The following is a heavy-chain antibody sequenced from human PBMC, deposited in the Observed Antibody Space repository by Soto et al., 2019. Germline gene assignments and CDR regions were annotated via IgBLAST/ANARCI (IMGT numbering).Heavy chain of an antibody. V-gene: IGHV1-18*01. CDR1: GYSFTRYG. J-gene: IGHJ5*02. D-gene: IGHD3-22*01. CDR2: ISGYNGKT. CDR3: ARVKGSGYHNWFDP. Sequence: GASVKVSCKSSGYSFTRYGISCVRQAPGQGLEWMGWISGYNGKTKYAQKLQGRVTMTTDTSTSTAYMELRSLRSDDTAVYYCARVKGSGYHNWFDPWGQGTLVTVSS.